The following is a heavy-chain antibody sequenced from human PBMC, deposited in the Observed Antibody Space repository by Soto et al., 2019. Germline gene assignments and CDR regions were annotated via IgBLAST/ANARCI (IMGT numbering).Heavy chain of an antibody. V-gene: IGHV1-69*08. J-gene: IGHJ3*02. CDR1: GGTFSSYT. CDR3: ARDVGRDAFDI. CDR2: IIPILGIA. D-gene: IGHD3-10*01. Sequence: QVQLVQSGAEVKKPGSSVQVSCKASGGTFSSYTISWVRQAPGQGLEWMGRIIPILGIANYAQKFQGRVTITADKSTSTAYMELSSLRSEDTAVYYCARDVGRDAFDIWGQGTMVTVSS.